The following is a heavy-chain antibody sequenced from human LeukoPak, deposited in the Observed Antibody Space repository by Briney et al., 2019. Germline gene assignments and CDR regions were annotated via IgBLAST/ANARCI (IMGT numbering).Heavy chain of an antibody. CDR3: ARDGEDLGLEPREPSYYYGMDV. CDR1: GGTFSSYA. Sequence: ASVKVSCKASGGTFSSYAISWVRQAPGQGLEWMGRIIPILGIANYAQKFQGRVTITADKSTSTAYMELSSLRSEDTAVYYCARDGEDLGLEPREPSYYYGMDVWGQGTTVTVSS. CDR2: IIPILGIA. V-gene: IGHV1-69*04. J-gene: IGHJ6*02. D-gene: IGHD1-1*01.